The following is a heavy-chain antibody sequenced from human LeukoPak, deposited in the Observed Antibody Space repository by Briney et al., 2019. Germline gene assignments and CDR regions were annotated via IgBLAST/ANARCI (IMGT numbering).Heavy chain of an antibody. Sequence: GGSLRLSCATSGFTFSSYAMSWVRQAPGKGLEWVSAISGNGVSTYYADSVKGRFTISRDNSKNTLYLQMNSLRAEDTAVYYCTRSKAGWYLDYWGQGTLVTVSS. CDR1: GFTFSSYA. V-gene: IGHV3-23*01. CDR3: TRSKAGWYLDY. D-gene: IGHD2-15*01. CDR2: ISGNGVST. J-gene: IGHJ4*02.